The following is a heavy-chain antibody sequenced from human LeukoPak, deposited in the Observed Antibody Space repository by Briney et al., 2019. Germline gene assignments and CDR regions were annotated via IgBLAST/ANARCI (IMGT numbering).Heavy chain of an antibody. CDR2: IIPIFGTA. CDR3: ARDRFTGYSHGYFQH. J-gene: IGHJ1*01. CDR1: GGIFSSYA. D-gene: IGHD3-9*01. Sequence: GASVKVSCKASGGIFSSYAISWVRQARGQGLEWMGRIIPIFGTANYAQIFQDRVTITMDESTSTAYMELSSLRFEDTAVYYCARDRFTGYSHGYFQHWGQGTLVTVSS. V-gene: IGHV1-69*05.